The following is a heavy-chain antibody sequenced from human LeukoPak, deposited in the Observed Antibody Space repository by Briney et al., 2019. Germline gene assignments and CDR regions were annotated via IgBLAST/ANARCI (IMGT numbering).Heavy chain of an antibody. Sequence: ASVKVSCKVSGYTLTELSMHWVRQAPGKGLEWMGGFDPEDGETIYAQKFQGRVTMTEDTSTDTAYMELRSLGSDDTAVYYCARDPITYYYDSSGPSYYFDYWGQGTLVTVSS. CDR2: FDPEDGET. CDR3: ARDPITYYYDSSGPSYYFDY. J-gene: IGHJ4*02. CDR1: GYTLTELS. V-gene: IGHV1-24*01. D-gene: IGHD3-22*01.